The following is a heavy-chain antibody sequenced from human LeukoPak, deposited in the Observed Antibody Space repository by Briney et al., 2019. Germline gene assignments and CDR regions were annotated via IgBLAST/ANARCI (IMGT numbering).Heavy chain of an antibody. V-gene: IGHV3-30-3*01. D-gene: IGHD4-17*01. CDR3: ATMTPFDY. CDR1: GFTFSSYA. CDR2: ISYDGSNK. Sequence: GGSLRLSCAASGFTFSSYAMHWVRQAPGKGLEWVAVISYDGSNKYYADSVKGRFTISRDNSKNTLYLQMNSLRAGDTAVYYCATMTPFDYWGQGTLVTVSS. J-gene: IGHJ4*02.